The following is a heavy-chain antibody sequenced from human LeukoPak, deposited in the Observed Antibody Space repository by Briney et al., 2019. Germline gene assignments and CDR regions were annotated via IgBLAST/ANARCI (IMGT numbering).Heavy chain of an antibody. CDR2: FDPEDGET. D-gene: IGHD3-22*01. CDR3: ATSKYYYDSSGYYPPPFDY. CDR1: GYTLTELS. Sequence: ASVKVSCKVSGYTLTELSMHWVRQAPGKGLEWMGGFDPEDGETIYAQKFQGRVTMTEDTSTDTAYVELSSPRSEDTAVYYCATSKYYYDSSGYYPPPFDYWGQGTLVTVSS. V-gene: IGHV1-24*01. J-gene: IGHJ4*02.